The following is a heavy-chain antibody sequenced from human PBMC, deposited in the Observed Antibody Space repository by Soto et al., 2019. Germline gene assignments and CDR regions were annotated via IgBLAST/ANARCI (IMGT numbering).Heavy chain of an antibody. CDR2: ISSSSSYI. D-gene: IGHD2-2*01. CDR1: GFTFSSYS. Sequence: GGSMRLSCAASGFTFSSYSMNWVRKAPGKGLEWVSSISSSSSYIYYADSVKGRFTISRDNAKNSLYLQMNSLRAEDTAVYYCARRRSSRRDGMDVWGQGTTVTVSS. J-gene: IGHJ6*02. CDR3: ARRRSSRRDGMDV. V-gene: IGHV3-21*01.